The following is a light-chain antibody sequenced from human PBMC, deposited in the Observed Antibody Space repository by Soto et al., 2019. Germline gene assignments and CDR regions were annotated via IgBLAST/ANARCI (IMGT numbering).Light chain of an antibody. Sequence: QSVLTQPASVSGSPGQSITISCTGSSSDIGDYKYVSWYKHHPGKAPKLMIYDVSNRPSGVSNRFSGSKSGNTASLTISGLQAEDEADYYCSSYTSTNFVIFGGGTKVTVL. CDR3: SSYTSTNFVI. CDR2: DVS. J-gene: IGLJ2*01. V-gene: IGLV2-14*03. CDR1: SSDIGDYKY.